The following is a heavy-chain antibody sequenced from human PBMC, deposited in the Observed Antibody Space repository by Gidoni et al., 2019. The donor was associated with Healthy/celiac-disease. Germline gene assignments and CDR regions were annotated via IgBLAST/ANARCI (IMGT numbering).Heavy chain of an antibody. CDR1: GFSLSTSGVG. Sequence: QITLKESGPTLVKRTQTLTLTCTFSGFSLSTSGVGVGWIRQPPGKALEWLALIYWDDDKRYSPSLKSRLTITKDTSKNQVVLTMPNMDPVDTATYYCARSQVVPAAILLFDYWCQGTLVTVSS. V-gene: IGHV2-5*02. CDR2: IYWDDDK. CDR3: ARSQVVPAAILLFDY. D-gene: IGHD2-2*01. J-gene: IGHJ4*02.